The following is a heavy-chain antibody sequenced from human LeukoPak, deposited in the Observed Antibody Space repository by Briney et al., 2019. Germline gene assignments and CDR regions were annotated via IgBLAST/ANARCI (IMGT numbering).Heavy chain of an antibody. CDR1: GYTFTSYD. CDR3: ARVGLQQLVRDY. V-gene: IGHV1-8*01. D-gene: IGHD6-13*01. J-gene: IGHJ4*02. CDR2: MNPNSGNT. Sequence: ASVKVSCKASGYTFTSYDINWVRQATGQGLEWMGWMNPNSGNTGYAQKFQGRVTMTRNTSISTAYMELRSLRSEDTAVYYCARVGLQQLVRDYWGQGTLVTVSS.